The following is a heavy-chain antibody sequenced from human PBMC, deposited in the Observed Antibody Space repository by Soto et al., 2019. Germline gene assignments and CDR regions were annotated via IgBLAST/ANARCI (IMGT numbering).Heavy chain of an antibody. CDR2: IWYDGSNK. CDR1: GFTFSSYG. J-gene: IGHJ4*02. Sequence: SLKISCAASGFTFSSYGMHWVRQAPGKGLEWVAVIWYDGSNKYYADSVKGRFTISRDNSKNTLYLQMNSLRAEDTAVYYCARDESVKGGWRNFDYWGQGTLVTVS. V-gene: IGHV3-33*01. CDR3: ARDESVKGGWRNFDY. D-gene: IGHD6-19*01.